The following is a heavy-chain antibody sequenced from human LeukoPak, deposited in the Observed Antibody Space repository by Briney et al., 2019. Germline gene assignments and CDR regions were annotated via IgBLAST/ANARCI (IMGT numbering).Heavy chain of an antibody. D-gene: IGHD3-3*01. CDR3: AKDGYYDFWSGHLYHYFDY. J-gene: IGHJ4*02. CDR1: GFTFSSYG. Sequence: PGGSPRLSCAASGFTFSSYGMHWVRQAPGKGLEWVAFIRYDGSNKYYADSVKGRFTISRDNSKNTLYLQMNSLRAEDTAVYYCAKDGYYDFWSGHLYHYFDYWGQGTLVTVSS. CDR2: IRYDGSNK. V-gene: IGHV3-30*02.